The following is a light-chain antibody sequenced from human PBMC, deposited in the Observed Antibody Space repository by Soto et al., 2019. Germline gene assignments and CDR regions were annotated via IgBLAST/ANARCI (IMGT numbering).Light chain of an antibody. J-gene: IGKJ1*01. CDR2: GVS. CDR1: QSVSSTF. V-gene: IGKV3-20*01. CDR3: GQFVSEPPRT. Sequence: IVLTQSPGTLSLSPGERATLSCRASQSVSSTFLAWYQQKPGQAPRLLIFGVSNRATGIPDRFSGSGSGTDFTLTISRLEPEDFAVYYCGQFVSEPPRTFGQGTKVDIK.